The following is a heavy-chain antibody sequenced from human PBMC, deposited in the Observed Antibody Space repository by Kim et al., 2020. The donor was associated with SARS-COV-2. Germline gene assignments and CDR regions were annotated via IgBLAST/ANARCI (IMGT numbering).Heavy chain of an antibody. D-gene: IGHD5-12*01. J-gene: IGHJ4*02. V-gene: IGHV3-30*01. CDR3: ARGCKNSGYAFFDY. Sequence: ADTGKDRFTISRDNSKNTLYLQMNSMRAEDTAGYYCARGCKNSGYAFFDYWGQGTLVTVSS.